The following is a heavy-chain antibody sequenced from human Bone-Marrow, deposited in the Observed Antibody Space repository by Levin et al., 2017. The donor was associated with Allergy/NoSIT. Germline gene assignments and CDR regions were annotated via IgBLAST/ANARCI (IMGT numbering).Heavy chain of an antibody. CDR2: IYSGGST. CDR1: GFTVSSNY. D-gene: IGHD6-13*01. V-gene: IGHV3-53*01. Sequence: SCAASGFTVSSNYMSWVRQAPGKGLEWVSVIYSGGSTYYADSVKGRFTISRDNSKNTLYLQMNSLRAEDTAVYYCATAGTGVGDAFDIWGQGTMVTVSS. CDR3: ATAGTGVGDAFDI. J-gene: IGHJ3*02.